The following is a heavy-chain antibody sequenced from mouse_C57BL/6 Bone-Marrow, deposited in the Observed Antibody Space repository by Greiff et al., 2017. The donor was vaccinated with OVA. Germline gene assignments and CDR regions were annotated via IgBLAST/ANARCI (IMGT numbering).Heavy chain of an antibody. V-gene: IGHV1-81*01. D-gene: IGHD1-1*01. CDR1: GYTFTSYG. J-gene: IGHJ1*03. CDR2: IYPRSGNT. CDR3: ARRRYDGRSNWYCDV. Sequence: QVQLQQSGAELARPGASVKLSCKASGYTFTSYGISWVKQRTGQGLEWIGEIYPRSGNTYYNEKFKGKATLTADKSSSPAYLELRSLTSEDSAVYFGARRRYDGRSNWYCDVWGTGTTVTVSS.